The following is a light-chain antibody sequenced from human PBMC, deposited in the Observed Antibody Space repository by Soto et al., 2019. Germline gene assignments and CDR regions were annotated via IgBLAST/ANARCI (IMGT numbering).Light chain of an antibody. CDR1: ESLLHSNGYNH. Sequence: DIVMTQSPLSLPFTPGEPASISCWSSESLLHSNGYNHFHWYLQKPGLSPHLLIYLGSNRDSGVPHRFSGSGSGTDFTLKISSVETEDVGVYYCMQAQQTPCTFGHGTKVEIK. V-gene: IGKV2-28*01. J-gene: IGKJ3*01. CDR3: MQAQQTPCT. CDR2: LGS.